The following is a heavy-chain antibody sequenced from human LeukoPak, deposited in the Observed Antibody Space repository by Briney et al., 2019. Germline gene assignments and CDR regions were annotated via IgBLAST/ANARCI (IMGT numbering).Heavy chain of an antibody. CDR3: ARQISSSSDSPFDY. J-gene: IGHJ4*02. Sequence: GASVKVSCKASGAPFSSYAISWVRQAPRQGLKWMGGTLPIFGTANYAQKFQGRVTITADESTSTAYMELSSLRSEDTAVYYCARQISSSSDSPFDYWGQGTLVTVSS. CDR2: TLPIFGTA. D-gene: IGHD6-6*01. CDR1: GAPFSSYA. V-gene: IGHV1-69*13.